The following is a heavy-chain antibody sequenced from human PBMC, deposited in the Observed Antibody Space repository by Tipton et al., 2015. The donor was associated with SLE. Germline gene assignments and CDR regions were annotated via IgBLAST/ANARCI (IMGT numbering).Heavy chain of an antibody. CDR1: GFTFSSYW. J-gene: IGHJ3*02. CDR2: INSDGSST. D-gene: IGHD6-19*01. CDR3: ARGGSGWNDAFDI. V-gene: IGHV3-74*01. Sequence: SLRLSCAASGFTFSSYWMHWVRQAPGKGLVWVSRINSDGSSTTYADSVKGRFTISRDNAKNTLYLQMNSLRAEDTAVYYCARGGSGWNDAFDIWGQGTMVTLPS.